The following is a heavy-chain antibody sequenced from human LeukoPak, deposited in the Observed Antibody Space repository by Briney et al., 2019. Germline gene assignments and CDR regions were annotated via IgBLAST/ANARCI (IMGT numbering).Heavy chain of an antibody. CDR3: ARIPAYNWNWQVDY. D-gene: IGHD1-7*01. Sequence: SQTLSLTCAVCGGSFSGYYWSWIRQPPGKGLEWIGEINHSGSTNYNPSLKSRVTISVDTSKNQFSLKLSSVTAADTAVYYCARIPAYNWNWQVDYWGQGTLVTVSS. CDR2: INHSGST. J-gene: IGHJ4*02. V-gene: IGHV4-34*01. CDR1: GGSFSGYY.